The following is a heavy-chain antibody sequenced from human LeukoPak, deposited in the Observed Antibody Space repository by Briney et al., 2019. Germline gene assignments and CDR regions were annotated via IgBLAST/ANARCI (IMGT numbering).Heavy chain of an antibody. J-gene: IGHJ3*02. CDR1: GFTFSSYA. V-gene: IGHV3-30*04. CDR2: ISYDGSNK. CDR3: ARGGIVATILDAFDI. Sequence: GRSLRLSCAASGFTFSSYAMHWVRQAPGKGLEWVAVISYDGSNKYYADSVKGRSTISRDNSKNTLYLQMNSLRAEDTAVYYCARGGIVATILDAFDIWGQGTMVTVSS. D-gene: IGHD5-12*01.